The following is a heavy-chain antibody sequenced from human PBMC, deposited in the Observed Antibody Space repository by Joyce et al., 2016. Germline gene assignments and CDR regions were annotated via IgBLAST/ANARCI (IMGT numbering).Heavy chain of an antibody. D-gene: IGHD3-16*01. CDR3: ARGGISYYYAMDV. CDR2: ISATSYYI. CDR1: GSTFSSSS. Sequence: QLVESGGGVVKAGGSLRVSCEASGSTFSSSSMSWFRQAPGKGLEWIAAISATSYYIFHAETVRGRFTVSRDNAKKTLYLQMNSLRAEDSAVFYCARGGISYYYAMDVWGQGTTVTVSS. J-gene: IGHJ6*02. V-gene: IGHV3-21*01.